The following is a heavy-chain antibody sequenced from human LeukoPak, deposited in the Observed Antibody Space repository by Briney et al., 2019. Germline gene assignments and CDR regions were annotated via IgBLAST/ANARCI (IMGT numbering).Heavy chain of an antibody. V-gene: IGHV3-53*01. CDR2: IYSGGST. J-gene: IGHJ4*02. Sequence: QSGGSLRLSCAASGFTVSSNYMSWVRQAPGKGLEWVSVIYSGGSTYYADSVKGRFTISRDNSKNTLYLQMNSLRAEDTAVYYCARETLPPGLFDYWGQGSLVTVSS. CDR1: GFTVSSNY. CDR3: ARETLPPGLFDY.